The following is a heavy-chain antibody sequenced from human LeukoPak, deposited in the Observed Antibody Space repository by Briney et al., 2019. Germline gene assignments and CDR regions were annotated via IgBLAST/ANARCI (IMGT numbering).Heavy chain of an antibody. J-gene: IGHJ5*02. CDR3: AGGGLYYDFWSGINQPGTNWFDP. Sequence: SETLSLTCTVSGGSISSYYWSWIRQPPGKGLEWIGYIYYSGSTNYNPSLKSRVTISVDTSKNQFSLKLSSVTAADTAVYYCAGGGLYYDFWSGINQPGTNWFDPWGQGTLVTVSS. CDR1: GGSISSYY. V-gene: IGHV4-59*01. D-gene: IGHD3-3*01. CDR2: IYYSGST.